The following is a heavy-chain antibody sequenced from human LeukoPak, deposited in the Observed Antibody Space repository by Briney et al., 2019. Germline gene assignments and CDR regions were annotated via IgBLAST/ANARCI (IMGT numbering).Heavy chain of an antibody. V-gene: IGHV3-23*01. D-gene: IGHD4-11*01. CDR1: GFTFSSYA. Sequence: GGSLRLSCAASGFTFSSYAKNWARQAPGKGLEWVSAISGGGTLTYYADSVKGRFTMSRDNSRTTLYLQMNSLKADDTAVYYCAQDFDYTTNGYYFEYWGQGTLVTVSS. CDR3: AQDFDYTTNGYYFEY. J-gene: IGHJ4*02. CDR2: ISGGGTLT.